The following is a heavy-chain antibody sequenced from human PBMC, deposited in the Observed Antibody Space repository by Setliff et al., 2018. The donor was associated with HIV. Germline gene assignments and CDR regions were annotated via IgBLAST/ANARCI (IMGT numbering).Heavy chain of an antibody. J-gene: IGHJ6*03. Sequence: GGSLRLSCAASGFTFSGTWMAWVRQAPGKGPEWVANIKQDGSETYFVDSVKGRFTISRDNARNSLYLQMNSLRAEDTAIYYCARDEQATVVTDYYYYMDVWGKGTTVTVSS. CDR2: IKQDGSET. V-gene: IGHV3-7*01. D-gene: IGHD4-17*01. CDR1: GFTFSGTW. CDR3: ARDEQATVVTDYYYYMDV.